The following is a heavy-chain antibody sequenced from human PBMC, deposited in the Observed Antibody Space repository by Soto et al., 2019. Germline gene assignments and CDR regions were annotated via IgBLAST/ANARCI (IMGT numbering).Heavy chain of an antibody. CDR3: AREYYGLLTGYYTDY. V-gene: IGHV3-74*01. J-gene: IGHJ4*01. Sequence: EVQLVESGGDLVQRGGSLRLSCAASGFPCSSDWMHWVRHTPGKGLDWVARISGDGVTKYYAGALTYRFTVSRDNAKKTLSLQMSGPIAEDTAVYYCAREYYGLLTGYYTDYWGHGTLVSVSS. D-gene: IGHD3-9*01. CDR2: ISGDGVTK. CDR1: GFPCSSDW.